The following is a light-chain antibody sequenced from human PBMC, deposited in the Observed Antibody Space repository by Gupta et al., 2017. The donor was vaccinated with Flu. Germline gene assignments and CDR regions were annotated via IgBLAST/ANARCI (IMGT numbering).Light chain of an antibody. J-gene: IGLJ1*01. Sequence: SALTQPASVSGSPGQSITISCTGTSSDVGAYNFVSWYQQHPDKAPKLMICEVNNRPAGVASRFSGSKTGNTASLTISGRKEEDEAVYYCSAHTSAGGYVFGAGTNVIVL. V-gene: IGLV2-14*03. CDR3: SAHTSAGGYV. CDR2: EVN. CDR1: SSDVGAYNF.